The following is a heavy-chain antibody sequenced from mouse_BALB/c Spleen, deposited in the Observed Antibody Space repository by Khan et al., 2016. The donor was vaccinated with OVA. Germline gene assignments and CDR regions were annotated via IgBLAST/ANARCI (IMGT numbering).Heavy chain of an antibody. V-gene: IGHV1S41*01. J-gene: IGHJ4*01. CDR3: ARENYYGRGCYAMDY. Sequence: DLVKPGASVKLSCKASGYTFTSYWINWIKQRPGQGLEWLGRIGPGSSNAYYNDMFKGKATLTVDTSSNTAYIQLSSLSSEDSAVYFLARENYYGRGCYAMDYWGQGVSVTVSA. CDR2: IGPGSSNA. D-gene: IGHD1-1*01. CDR1: GYTFTSYW.